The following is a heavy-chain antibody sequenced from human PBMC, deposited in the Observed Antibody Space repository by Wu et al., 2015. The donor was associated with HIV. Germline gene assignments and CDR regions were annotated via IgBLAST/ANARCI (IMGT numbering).Heavy chain of an antibody. D-gene: IGHD3-10*01. CDR3: ARKGGNLVREGNWFDP. V-gene: IGHV1-69*18. J-gene: IGHJ5*02. CDR1: GGTFSSYA. Sequence: QVQLVQSGAEVKKPGSSVKVSCKASGGTFSSYAISWVRQAPGQGLEWMGRIIPIFGTANYAQKFQGRSSRLPRTKIHEAQPTXRAEQPERSEDTAPVYHCARKGGNLVREGNWFDPWGQGTLGQPSPQ. CDR2: IIPIFGTA.